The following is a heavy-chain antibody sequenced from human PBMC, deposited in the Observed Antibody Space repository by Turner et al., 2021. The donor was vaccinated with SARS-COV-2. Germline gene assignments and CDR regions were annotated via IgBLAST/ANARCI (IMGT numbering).Heavy chain of an antibody. CDR3: ARVCNGNVCKNFDY. CDR1: GYTSTAYN. Sequence: QVQLVQSGAEVKKPGASVKVSCKASGYTSTAYNIHWLRQAPGQGLEWMGWVTANSGDTNYAQKFQGRVTMTRDTSISTAYMELSSLRSDDTAVYYCARVCNGNVCKNFDYWGQGTLVTVSS. V-gene: IGHV1-2*02. D-gene: IGHD2-15*01. CDR2: VTANSGDT. J-gene: IGHJ4*02.